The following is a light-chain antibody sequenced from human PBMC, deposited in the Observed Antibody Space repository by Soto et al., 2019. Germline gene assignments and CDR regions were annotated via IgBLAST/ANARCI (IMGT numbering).Light chain of an antibody. CDR3: QQRYSWPPFT. Sequence: EIVLTQSPVTLSLSPGERATLSCRASQFIANHLAWYQQRPGQTPRLVIFEASSRATGIPARFSGSGSETDFTLTISSLEPEDFAIYYCQQRYSWPPFTFGQGTRLELK. J-gene: IGKJ5*01. CDR2: EAS. V-gene: IGKV3-11*01. CDR1: QFIANH.